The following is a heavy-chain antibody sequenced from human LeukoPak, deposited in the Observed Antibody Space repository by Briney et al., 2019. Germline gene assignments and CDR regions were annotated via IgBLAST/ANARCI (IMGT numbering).Heavy chain of an antibody. CDR1: GYTLTELS. CDR3: ATNKRPSSSWSPVHWYFDL. Sequence: ASVKVSCKVSGYTLTELSMHWVRQAPGKGLGWMGGFDPEDDETIYAQKFQGRVTMTEDTSTDTAYMELSSLRSEDTAVYYCATNKRPSSSWSPVHWYFDLWGRGTLVTVSS. J-gene: IGHJ2*01. V-gene: IGHV1-24*01. CDR2: FDPEDDET. D-gene: IGHD6-13*01.